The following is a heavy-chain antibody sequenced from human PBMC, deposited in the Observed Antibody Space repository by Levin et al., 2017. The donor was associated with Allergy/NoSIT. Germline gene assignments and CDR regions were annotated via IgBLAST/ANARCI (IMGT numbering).Heavy chain of an antibody. CDR1: GFTIGDYA. J-gene: IGHJ5*02. V-gene: IGHV3-49*04. Sequence: GGSLRLSCTASGFTIGDYAMSWVRQAPGKGLEWLGFIRKKAHGGTIEYAASVNGRFTISRDDSKNIAYLQMSSLKTEDTGVYYCTRSIRGTSPWLESFWFDPWGQGTLVTVSS. CDR2: IRKKAHGGTI. D-gene: IGHD3-10*01. CDR3: TRSIRGTSPWLESFWFDP.